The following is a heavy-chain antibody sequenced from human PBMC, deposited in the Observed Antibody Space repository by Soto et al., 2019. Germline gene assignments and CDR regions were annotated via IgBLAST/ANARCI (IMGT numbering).Heavy chain of an antibody. V-gene: IGHV3-74*01. CDR1: GFTISNYW. CDR2: INSDASTT. Sequence: GGSLRLSCVASGFTISNYWMHWVRQAPGKGLVWVSRINSDASTTDYADSVKGRFTISRDNAKNTLYLQMNSLRAEDTAVYYCARGFRWGMDVWGQGTTVTVSS. J-gene: IGHJ6*02. D-gene: IGHD3-16*02. CDR3: ARGFRWGMDV.